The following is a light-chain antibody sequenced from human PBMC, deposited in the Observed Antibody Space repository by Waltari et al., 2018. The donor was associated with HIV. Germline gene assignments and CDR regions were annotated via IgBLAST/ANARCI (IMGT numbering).Light chain of an antibody. CDR2: AAS. J-gene: IGKJ2*01. Sequence: DIQMTQSPSSLSASVGDRVTITCRASQSISSYLNWYQQKPGKAPKLLIYAASSLQSGVPSRFSGSGSGTDFTLTISSLQPEDFATYDCQQLNSYPYTFGQGTKLEIK. V-gene: IGKV1-39*01. CDR3: QQLNSYPYT. CDR1: QSISSY.